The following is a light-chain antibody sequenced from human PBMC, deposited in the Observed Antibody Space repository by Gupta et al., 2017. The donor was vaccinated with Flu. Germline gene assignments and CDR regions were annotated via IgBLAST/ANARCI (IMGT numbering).Light chain of an antibody. CDR2: AAS. CDR3: QQSDRTPHT. V-gene: IGKV1-39*01. J-gene: IGKJ4*01. CDR1: QSISSY. Sequence: PSSLSASVGDRVTITCRASQSISSYLNWYQLKPGKAPKLLIYAASSLQSKVPLRFSGSGSETDITLTISRLQPEDFATYYCQQSDRTPHTFGGGTKVEIK.